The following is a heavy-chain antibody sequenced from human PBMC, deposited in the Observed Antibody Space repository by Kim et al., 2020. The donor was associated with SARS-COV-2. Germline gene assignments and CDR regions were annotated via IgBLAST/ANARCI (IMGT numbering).Heavy chain of an antibody. Sequence: GGSLRLSCAASGFTFGGYAMHWVRQAPGKGLEWVSGISWNSGSIDYADSVKGRFTISRDNAKNSLYLQMNSLRAEDTALYYCAKDFYYSDSSVTGDYWGQGTLVTVSS. J-gene: IGHJ4*02. D-gene: IGHD3-22*01. V-gene: IGHV3-9*01. CDR1: GFTFGGYA. CDR2: ISWNSGSI. CDR3: AKDFYYSDSSVTGDY.